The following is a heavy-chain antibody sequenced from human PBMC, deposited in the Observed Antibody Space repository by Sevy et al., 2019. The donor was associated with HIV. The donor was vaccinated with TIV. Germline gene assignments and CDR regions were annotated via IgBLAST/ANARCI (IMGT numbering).Heavy chain of an antibody. V-gene: IGHV3-33*01. D-gene: IGHD4-17*01. CDR2: IWFDGSNT. Sequence: GGSLRLSCAASGFTFSTYGMHWVRQAPGKGLEWVAVIWFDGSNTYYADSVKGRFTISRDIANNTLHLKMNSLRAEETAVYYCARDLEFYDYGDYGPAFMPDYWGQGTLVTVSS. J-gene: IGHJ4*02. CDR3: ARDLEFYDYGDYGPAFMPDY. CDR1: GFTFSTYG.